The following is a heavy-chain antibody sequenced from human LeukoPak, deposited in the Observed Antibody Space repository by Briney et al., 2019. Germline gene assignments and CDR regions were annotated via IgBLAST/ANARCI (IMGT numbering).Heavy chain of an antibody. CDR2: IYYSGET. V-gene: IGHV4-39*02. D-gene: IGHD3-3*01. CDR3: XRGLYEVEGVAFDI. J-gene: IGHJ3*02. CDR1: GGSVSSSSYY. Sequence: PSETLSLTCSVSGGSVSSSSYYWYWIRQPPGKGLEWIGNIYYSGETFYNPSLKSRVTMSIDTSNNLFSLRLTSVTAADTAVYXXXRGLYEVEGVAFDIWGQGTMVTVPS.